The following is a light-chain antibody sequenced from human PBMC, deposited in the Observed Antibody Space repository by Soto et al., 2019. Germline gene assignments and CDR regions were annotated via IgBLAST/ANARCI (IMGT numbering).Light chain of an antibody. Sequence: AFQMTQSPSSLSASVGDRVTITCRASQDIRNDLGWYQQKPGKAPRLLIYAASILQSGVPSRFSGSGSGTDFTLTISSLQPEDFATYYCLQDYSCPWTFGQGTKVDIK. CDR1: QDIRND. J-gene: IGKJ1*01. CDR2: AAS. V-gene: IGKV1-6*01. CDR3: LQDYSCPWT.